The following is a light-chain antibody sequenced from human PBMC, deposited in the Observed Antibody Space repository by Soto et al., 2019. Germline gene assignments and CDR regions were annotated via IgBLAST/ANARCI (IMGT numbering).Light chain of an antibody. J-gene: IGKJ2*01. CDR2: GAS. V-gene: IGKV3-15*01. CDR1: QSVHSN. CDR3: QQYDDWPPFT. Sequence: EVVMTQTPATLSVSPGEGATLSCRASQSVHSNLAWYQQKPGQAPRLLIFGASTRATDIPARFSGSGSGTEFTLTISSLQPEDFAVYYCQQYDDWPPFTFGQGTKVDIK.